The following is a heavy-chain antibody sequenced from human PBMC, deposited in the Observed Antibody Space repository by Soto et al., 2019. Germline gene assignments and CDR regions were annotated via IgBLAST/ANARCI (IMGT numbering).Heavy chain of an antibody. J-gene: IGHJ6*02. CDR3: ARDGRGKCIGITCPYGMDV. D-gene: IGHD1-26*01. CDR2: ISYDGNSK. Sequence: GGSLRLSCIVSGFTFSSYAMHWVRQAPGKGLEWVAVISYDGNSKYYADSVKGRFTISRDNSKNTLYLQMNSLRTEDTAVYYCARDGRGKCIGITCPYGMDVWGQGTTVTVSS. V-gene: IGHV3-30-3*01. CDR1: GFTFSSYA.